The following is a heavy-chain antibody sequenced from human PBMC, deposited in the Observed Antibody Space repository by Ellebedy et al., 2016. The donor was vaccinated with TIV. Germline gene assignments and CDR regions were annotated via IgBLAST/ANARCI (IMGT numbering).Heavy chain of an antibody. CDR2: ISSSSSYI. J-gene: IGHJ4*02. D-gene: IGHD1-26*01. Sequence: GESLKISXAASGFTFSSYSMNWVRQAPGKGLEWVSSISSSSSYIYYADSVKGRFTISRDNAKNSLYLQMNSLRAEDTAVYYCARDGGSPTEISNWGQGTLVTVSS. CDR3: ARDGGSPTEISN. CDR1: GFTFSSYS. V-gene: IGHV3-21*01.